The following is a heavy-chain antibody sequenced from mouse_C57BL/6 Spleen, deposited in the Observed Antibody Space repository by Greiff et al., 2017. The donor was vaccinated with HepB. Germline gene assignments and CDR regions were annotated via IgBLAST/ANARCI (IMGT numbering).Heavy chain of an antibody. J-gene: IGHJ2*01. D-gene: IGHD2-13*01. CDR2: ISYDGSN. CDR1: GYSITSGYY. V-gene: IGHV3-6*01. Sequence: ESGPGLVKPSQSLSLTCSVTGYSITSGYYWNWIRQFPGNKLEWMGYISYDGSNNYNPSLKNRISITRDTSKNQFFLKLNSVTTEDTATYYCARGLAGSYFDYWGQGTTLTVSS. CDR3: ARGLAGSYFDY.